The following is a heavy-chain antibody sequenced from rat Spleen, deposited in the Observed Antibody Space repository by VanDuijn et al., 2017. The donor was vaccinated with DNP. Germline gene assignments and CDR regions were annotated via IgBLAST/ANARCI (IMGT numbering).Heavy chain of an antibody. J-gene: IGHJ2*01. Sequence: EVQLVESGGGLVQPGNSLKLSCAASGFTFSGYAMAWVRQSPKKGLDWVATIIYDGTRTYYRDSVKGRFTSSRNNAKSTLYLQMDSLRSEDTATYYCSTGSYFDYWGQGVMVTVSS. D-gene: IGHD5-1*01. CDR3: STGSYFDY. CDR1: GFTFSGYA. V-gene: IGHV5S10*01. CDR2: IIYDGTRT.